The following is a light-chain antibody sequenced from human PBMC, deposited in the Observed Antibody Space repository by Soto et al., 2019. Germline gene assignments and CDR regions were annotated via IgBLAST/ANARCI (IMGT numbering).Light chain of an antibody. Sequence: QSALTQPASVSGSPGQSITISCTGTSGDIGSYNRVSWYQQHPGKAPKLIIYEVTDRPSGVSNRFSGSKSGNPASLTISGLQAEDEAEYYCSSYTNINRRACVFGTGTK. CDR3: SSYTNINRRACV. J-gene: IGLJ1*01. CDR2: EVT. CDR1: SGDIGSYNR. V-gene: IGLV2-14*01.